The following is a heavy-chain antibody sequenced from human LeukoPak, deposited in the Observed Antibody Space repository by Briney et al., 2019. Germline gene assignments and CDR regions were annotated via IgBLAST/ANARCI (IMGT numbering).Heavy chain of an antibody. CDR1: GFTFSSYA. J-gene: IGHJ4*02. Sequence: GGSLRLSCAASGFTFSSYAMSWVRQAPGKGLEWVSAISGSGGSIYYAGSVKGRFTISRDNSKNTLYLQMNSLRAEDTAIYYCAKDLASVSPYCSGGSCYLPISGLFDYWGQGTLVTVSS. V-gene: IGHV3-23*01. CDR2: ISGSGGSI. CDR3: AKDLASVSPYCSGGSCYLPISGLFDY. D-gene: IGHD2-15*01.